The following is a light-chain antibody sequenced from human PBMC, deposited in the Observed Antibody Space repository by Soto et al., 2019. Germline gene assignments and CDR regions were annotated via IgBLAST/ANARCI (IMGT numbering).Light chain of an antibody. J-gene: IGLJ2*01. CDR2: EVS. CDR3: SSYAGSNNPVI. Sequence: QSVLTQPPSASGSPGQSVTISCTGTSSDVGGYNYVSWYQQHPGKAPKFLIFEVSRRPSGVPDRFAGAKSGNTASLTVSGLQADDEADYYCSSYAGSNNPVIFGGGTKLPVL. CDR1: SSDVGGYNY. V-gene: IGLV2-8*01.